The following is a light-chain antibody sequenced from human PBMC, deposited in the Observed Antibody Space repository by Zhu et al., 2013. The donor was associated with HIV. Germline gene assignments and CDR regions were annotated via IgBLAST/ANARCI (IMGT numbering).Light chain of an antibody. CDR3: NSYTGSSSPVI. CDR2: EVS. J-gene: IGLJ2*01. V-gene: IGLV2-14*01. Sequence: QSALTQPPSASGSPGQSITISCTGTSSDVGGYNYVSWYQHHPGKAPKLIIYEVSNRPSGVSNRFSGSKSGNTASLTISGLQAKDEADYYCNSYTGSSSPVIFGGGTKLTVL. CDR1: SSDVGGYNY.